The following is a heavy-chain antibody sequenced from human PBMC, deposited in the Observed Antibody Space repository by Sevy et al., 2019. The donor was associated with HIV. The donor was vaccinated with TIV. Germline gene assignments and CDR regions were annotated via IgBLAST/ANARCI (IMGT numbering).Heavy chain of an antibody. CDR2: ISYDGSKK. V-gene: IGHV3-30*09. CDR3: ARVGVSYCTDDCYHRFDY. D-gene: IGHD2-21*02. J-gene: IGHJ4*02. CDR1: GFTFSSYA. Sequence: GGSLRLSCAASGFTFSSYALLWVRQAPGKGLEWVSLISYDGSKKYYSDSVKGRFAISRDESKTTLFLQINSLRSEDTSIYYCARVGVSYCTDDCYHRFDYWGRGTLVTVSS.